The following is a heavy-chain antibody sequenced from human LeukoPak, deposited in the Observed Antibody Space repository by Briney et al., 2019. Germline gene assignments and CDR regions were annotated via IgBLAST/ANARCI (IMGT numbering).Heavy chain of an antibody. Sequence: PSETLSLTCTVSGGSISSSSYYWGWIRQPPGKGLGWIGSIYYSGSPYYNPSLKSRVTLSVDTSKNQFSLKLSSVTAADTAVYYCARHYYDSSGYYYYYYYMDVWGKGTTVTVSS. CDR3: ARHYYDSSGYYYYYYYMDV. CDR1: GGSISSSSYY. J-gene: IGHJ6*03. CDR2: IYYSGSP. D-gene: IGHD3-22*01. V-gene: IGHV4-39*01.